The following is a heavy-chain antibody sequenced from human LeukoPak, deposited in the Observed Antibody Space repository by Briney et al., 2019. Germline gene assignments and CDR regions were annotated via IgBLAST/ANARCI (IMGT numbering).Heavy chain of an antibody. V-gene: IGHV3-23*01. CDR3: AKVGYCSGGSCYDY. D-gene: IGHD2-15*01. Sequence: PGGSLRLSCAASGFTFRSYAMSWVRQAPGKGLEWVSAISGSGGSTYYADSVKGRFTISRDNSKNTLYLQMNSLRAEDTAVYYCAKVGYCSGGSCYDYWGQGTLVTVSS. CDR1: GFTFRSYA. J-gene: IGHJ4*02. CDR2: ISGSGGST.